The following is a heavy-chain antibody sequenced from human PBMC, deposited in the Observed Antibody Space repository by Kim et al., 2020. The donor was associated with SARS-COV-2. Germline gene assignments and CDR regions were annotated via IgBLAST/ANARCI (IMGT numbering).Heavy chain of an antibody. J-gene: IGHJ4*02. CDR3: ARNDYFDY. V-gene: IGHV1-3*01. CDR2: NGNI. Sequence: NGNIKDSEKFQDRITVTRDTSASPVYMELGSLRSEDTAVYYCARNDYFDYWGQGTLVTVSS.